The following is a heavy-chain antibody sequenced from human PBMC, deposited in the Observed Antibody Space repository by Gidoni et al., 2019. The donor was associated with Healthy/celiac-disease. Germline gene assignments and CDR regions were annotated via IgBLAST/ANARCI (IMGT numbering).Heavy chain of an antibody. CDR3: ARSDSYGYGYYYYGMDV. V-gene: IGHV4-61*02. Sequence: QVQLQESGPGLVKPSQTLSLTCTVSGGSISSGSYYWSWIRQPAGKGLEWIGRIYTSGSTNYNPSLKSRVTMSVDTSKNQFSLKLSSVTAADTAVYYCARSDSYGYGYYYYGMDVWGQGTTVTVSS. D-gene: IGHD5-18*01. J-gene: IGHJ6*02. CDR1: GGSISSGSYY. CDR2: IYTSGST.